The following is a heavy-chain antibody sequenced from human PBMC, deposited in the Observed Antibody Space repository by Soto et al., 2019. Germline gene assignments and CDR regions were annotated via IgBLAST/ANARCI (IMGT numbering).Heavy chain of an antibody. CDR1: GYTFTGYY. Sequence: GASVKVSCKASGYTFTGYYMHWVRQAPGQGLEWMGWINPNSGGTNYAQKFQGRVTMTRDTSISTAYMELSRLRSDDTAVYYCATVGYSYTETSDYWGQGTLVTVSS. CDR3: ATVGYSYTETSDY. D-gene: IGHD5-18*01. J-gene: IGHJ4*02. V-gene: IGHV1-2*02. CDR2: INPNSGGT.